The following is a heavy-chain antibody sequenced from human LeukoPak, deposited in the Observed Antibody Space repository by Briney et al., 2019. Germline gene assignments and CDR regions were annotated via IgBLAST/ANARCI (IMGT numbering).Heavy chain of an antibody. CDR2: IIPIFGTA. J-gene: IGHJ4*02. V-gene: IGHV1-69*01. CDR3: ARDRGSYGSGSYPVDY. D-gene: IGHD3-10*01. CDR1: GGTFSSYA. Sequence: SVKVSYKASGGTFSSYAISWVRQAPGQGLEWMGGIIPIFGTANYAQKFQGRVTITADESTSTAYMELSSLRSEDTAVYYCARDRGSYGSGSYPVDYWGQGTLVTVSS.